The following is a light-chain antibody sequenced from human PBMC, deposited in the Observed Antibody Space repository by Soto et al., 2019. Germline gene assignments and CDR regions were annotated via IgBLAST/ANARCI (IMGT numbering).Light chain of an antibody. CDR2: GAS. CDR1: QSVSSSY. J-gene: IGKJ1*01. V-gene: IGKV3-20*01. Sequence: ELVLKQSPGTLSLSSGERATLPCRASQSVSSSYLAWYQQKPGQAPRLLIYGASSRATGIPDRFSGSGSGTDFTLTISRLEPEDFAVYYCQQYGSSPRTFGQGTKVDIK. CDR3: QQYGSSPRT.